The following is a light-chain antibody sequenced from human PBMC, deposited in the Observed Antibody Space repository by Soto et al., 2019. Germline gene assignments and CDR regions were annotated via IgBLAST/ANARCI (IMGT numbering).Light chain of an antibody. CDR1: QSVSSY. J-gene: IGKJ3*01. V-gene: IGKV3-11*01. CDR2: DAS. CDR3: QQRSNWPPLST. Sequence: EIVLTQSPATLSLSPGERATLSCRASQSVSSYLAWYQQKPGQAPRLLIYDASNRATGIPARFSVSGSGTDITLTISSLEPEDFAVYYCQQRSNWPPLSTFGPGTKVDIK.